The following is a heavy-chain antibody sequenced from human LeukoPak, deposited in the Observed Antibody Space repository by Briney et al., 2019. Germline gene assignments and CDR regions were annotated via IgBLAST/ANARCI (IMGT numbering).Heavy chain of an antibody. Sequence: SETLSLTCNVSGGSISSYYWSWIRQAAGKGLEWIGRMSSSGNTNYNPSLKTRANMSIDTSKNQFSLKLSSVTAADTAIYYCARETSVVVPPARIFDYWGQGALVTVSS. D-gene: IGHD2-2*01. CDR2: MSSSGNT. J-gene: IGHJ4*02. CDR3: ARETSVVVPPARIFDY. V-gene: IGHV4-4*07. CDR1: GGSISSYY.